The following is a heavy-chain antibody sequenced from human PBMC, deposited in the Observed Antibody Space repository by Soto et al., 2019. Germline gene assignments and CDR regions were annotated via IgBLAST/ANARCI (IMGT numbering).Heavy chain of an antibody. CDR3: AREGASGSHIGY. CDR1: EGTFSSYA. D-gene: IGHD3-22*01. V-gene: IGHV1-69*01. J-gene: IGHJ4*02. Sequence: QVQLVQSGAEVKKPGSSVKVSCKASEGTFSSYAISWVRQAPGQGLEWMGGIIPIFGTANYAQKFQGRVTITADESTSTAYMELSSLTSEDTAVYYCAREGASGSHIGYWGQGTLVTVSS. CDR2: IIPIFGTA.